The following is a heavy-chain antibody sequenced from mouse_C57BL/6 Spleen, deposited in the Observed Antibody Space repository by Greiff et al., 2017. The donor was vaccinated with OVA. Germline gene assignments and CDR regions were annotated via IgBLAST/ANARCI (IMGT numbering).Heavy chain of an antibody. Sequence: EVKLMESGGGLVKPGGSLKLSCAASGFTFSSYAMSWVRQTPEKRLEWVATISDGGSYTYYPDNVKGRFTISRDNAKNNLYLQMSHLTSEDTAMYYCARDGFYGSSSNARDYWGQGTSVTVSS. V-gene: IGHV5-4*01. CDR1: GFTFSSYA. CDR3: ARDGFYGSSSNARDY. D-gene: IGHD1-1*01. J-gene: IGHJ4*01. CDR2: ISDGGSYT.